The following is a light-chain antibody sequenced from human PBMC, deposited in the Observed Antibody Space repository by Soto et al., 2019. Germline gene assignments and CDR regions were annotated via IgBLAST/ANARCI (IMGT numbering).Light chain of an antibody. CDR1: QNISFW. CDR2: GAS. Sequence: DIPMTQSPSTLSASAGDRVTITCRASQNISFWLAWYQQKPGRAPKILIYGASTLQAGVPPRVSGSGSGTEFTLTINSLQPDDFATYYCLQYAGFSPYTFGQGTKLEMK. CDR3: LQYAGFSPYT. J-gene: IGKJ2*01. V-gene: IGKV1-5*03.